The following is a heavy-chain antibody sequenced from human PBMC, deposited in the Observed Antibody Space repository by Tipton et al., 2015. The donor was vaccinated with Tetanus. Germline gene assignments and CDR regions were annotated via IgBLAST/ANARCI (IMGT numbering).Heavy chain of an antibody. CDR1: GGSISSYY. D-gene: IGHD3-16*01. J-gene: IGHJ4*02. V-gene: IGHV4-4*07. CDR3: ARHWGMPLGAYAFNY. Sequence: LRLSCTVSGGSISSYYWSWIRQPAGKGLEWIGRIYTSGSTNYNPSLKSRVTMSVDTSKNQLSLKLRSVTAADTALYYCARHWGMPLGAYAFNYWGQGTLVTVSS. CDR2: IYTSGST.